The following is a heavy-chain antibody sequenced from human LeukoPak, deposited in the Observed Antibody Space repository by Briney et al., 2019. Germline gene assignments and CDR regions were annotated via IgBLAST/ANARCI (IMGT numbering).Heavy chain of an antibody. CDR3: ARDLTPGDYDAFDI. CDR1: GFTFDDYA. Sequence: GGSLRLSCAASGFTFDDYAMSWVRQAPGKGLEWVSVIYSGGSTYYADSVKGRFTISRDNSKNTLYLQMNSLRAEDTAVYYCARDLTPGDYDAFDIWGQGTMVTVSS. CDR2: IYSGGST. J-gene: IGHJ3*02. D-gene: IGHD3-10*01. V-gene: IGHV3-53*01.